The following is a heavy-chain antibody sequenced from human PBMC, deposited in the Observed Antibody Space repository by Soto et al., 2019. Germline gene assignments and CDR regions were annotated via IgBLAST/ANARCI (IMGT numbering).Heavy chain of an antibody. CDR2: IYYSGST. J-gene: IGHJ3*02. V-gene: IGHV4-59*01. Sequence: QVQLQESGPGLVKPLETLSLTCTVSGGSISSYYWSWIRQPPGKGLEWIGYIYYSGSTNYNPSLKSRVTISVDTSKNQFSLKLSSVTAADTAVYYCARVRRYCSGGSCYRVDAFDIWGQGTMVTVSS. CDR1: GGSISSYY. D-gene: IGHD2-15*01. CDR3: ARVRRYCSGGSCYRVDAFDI.